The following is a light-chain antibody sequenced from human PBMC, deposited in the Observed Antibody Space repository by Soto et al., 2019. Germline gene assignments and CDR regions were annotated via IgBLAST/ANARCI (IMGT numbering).Light chain of an antibody. Sequence: QSALTQPASMSGSPGQSVTISCSGTSSDVGAYNQVSWYLQHPGKAPKVMIYDVSKRPSGVPDRFSGSKSGNTAPLTISGLQSEDEADYYCCSFAGNYIYVFGTGTKVTVL. CDR3: CSFAGNYIYV. V-gene: IGLV2-11*01. CDR1: SSDVGAYNQ. J-gene: IGLJ1*01. CDR2: DVS.